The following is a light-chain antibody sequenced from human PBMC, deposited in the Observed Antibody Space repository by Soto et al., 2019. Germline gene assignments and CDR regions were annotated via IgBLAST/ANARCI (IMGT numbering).Light chain of an antibody. Sequence: EIVLTQSPGTLSLSPGERATLSCGASQSVSNTYLAWYQQKPGQAPRLLIYGASSRATGIPDRFSGSGSGTDFTLTISRLEPEDFAVYYCQQYGSSPPYTLGQGTKLEIK. CDR1: QSVSNTY. J-gene: IGKJ2*01. CDR2: GAS. V-gene: IGKV3-20*01. CDR3: QQYGSSPPYT.